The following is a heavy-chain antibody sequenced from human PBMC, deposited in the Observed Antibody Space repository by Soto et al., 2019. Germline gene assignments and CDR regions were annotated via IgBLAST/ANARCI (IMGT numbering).Heavy chain of an antibody. CDR3: AREGNLGRWIQPLDS. D-gene: IGHD2-2*03. J-gene: IGHJ4*02. CDR1: GDSIGSYS. V-gene: IGHV4-59*01. CDR2: IHYNGNT. Sequence: SETLSLTCSVSGDSIGSYSLSWIRQPPGKGLEWIGNIHYNGNTKYSPSLKSRVTMSVDTSKNHFSLKLISVTTADTAVYFCAREGNLGRWIQPLDSWGQGTLVTVSS.